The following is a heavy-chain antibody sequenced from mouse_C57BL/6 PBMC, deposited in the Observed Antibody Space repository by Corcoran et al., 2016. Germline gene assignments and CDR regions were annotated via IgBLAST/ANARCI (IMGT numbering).Heavy chain of an antibody. Sequence: QIQLVQSGPELKKPGETVKISCKASGYTFTTYGMSWVKQAPGKGLKWMGWINTYSGVPTYADDFKGRFAFSLETSASTAYLQINNLKNEDTATYFCARSEGARDYWGQGTSVTVSS. CDR3: ARSEGARDY. V-gene: IGHV9-3*01. J-gene: IGHJ4*01. CDR1: GYTFTTYG. CDR2: INTYSGVP.